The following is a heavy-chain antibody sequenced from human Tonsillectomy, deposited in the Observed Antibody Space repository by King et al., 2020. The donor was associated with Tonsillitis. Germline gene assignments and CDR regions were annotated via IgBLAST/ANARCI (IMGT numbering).Heavy chain of an antibody. CDR1: GGSFSGYY. D-gene: IGHD6-13*01. V-gene: IGHV4-34*01. CDR3: ARYRRIAAAAPLLY. J-gene: IGHJ4*02. Sequence: VQLQQWGAGLLKPSETLSLTCAVYGGSFSGYYWSWIRQPPGKGLEWIGEINHSGSTNYNPSLKSRVTISVDTSKNQFSLKLSSVTAADTAVYYCARYRRIAAAAPLLYWGQGAPVTVSS. CDR2: INHSGST.